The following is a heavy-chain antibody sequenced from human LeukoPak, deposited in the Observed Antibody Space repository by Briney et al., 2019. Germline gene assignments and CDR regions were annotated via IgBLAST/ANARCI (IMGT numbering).Heavy chain of an antibody. CDR3: ARSQFYGSGSYQGRWFDP. CDR1: GFTFNNYA. J-gene: IGHJ5*02. CDR2: ISGSGGST. Sequence: PGGSLRLSCAASGFTFNNYAMSWVRQAPGKGLEWVSAISGSGGSTYYADSVKGRFTISRDNSKNTLYLQMNSLRAEDTAVYYCARSQFYGSGSYQGRWFDPWGQGTLVTVSS. V-gene: IGHV3-23*01. D-gene: IGHD3-10*01.